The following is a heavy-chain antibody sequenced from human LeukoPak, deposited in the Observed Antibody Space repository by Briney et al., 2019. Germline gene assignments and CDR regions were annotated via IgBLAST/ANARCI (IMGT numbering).Heavy chain of an antibody. CDR1: GFSVSSGF. J-gene: IGHJ4*02. V-gene: IGHV3-53*01. Sequence: GGSLRLSCAASGFSVSSGFMNWVRQAPGKGLEWVSVIYSGGATYYADSVKGRFTISRDDSNNTLFLQMNSLRVDDTAVYYCARGGGGGYAYWGQGTLVTVSS. CDR3: ARGGGGGYAY. D-gene: IGHD5-12*01. CDR2: IYSGGAT.